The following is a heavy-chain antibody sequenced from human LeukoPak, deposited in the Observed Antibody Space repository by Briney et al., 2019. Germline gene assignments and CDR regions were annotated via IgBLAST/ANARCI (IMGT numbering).Heavy chain of an antibody. Sequence: SETLSLTCTVSGGSISSSSYYWGWIRQPPGKGLEWIGSIYYSGSTYYNPSLKSRVTISVDTSKNQFSLKLSSVTAADTAVYYCASAYCGGDCYRGRGREFDPWGQGTLVTVSS. CDR2: IYYSGST. D-gene: IGHD2-21*02. V-gene: IGHV4-39*01. CDR1: GGSISSSSYY. J-gene: IGHJ5*02. CDR3: ASAYCGGDCYRGRGREFDP.